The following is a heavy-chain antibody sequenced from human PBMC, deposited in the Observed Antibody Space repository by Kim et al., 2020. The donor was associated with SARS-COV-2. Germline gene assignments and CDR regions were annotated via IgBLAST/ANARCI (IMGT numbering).Heavy chain of an antibody. D-gene: IGHD6-19*01. V-gene: IGHV6-1*01. J-gene: IGHJ4*02. Sequence: NAQSVKGRITINPDTSTNQFSLQLNSVTPEDTAVYYCARDRQRAGTGVDYWGQGTLVTVSS. CDR3: ARDRQRAGTGVDY.